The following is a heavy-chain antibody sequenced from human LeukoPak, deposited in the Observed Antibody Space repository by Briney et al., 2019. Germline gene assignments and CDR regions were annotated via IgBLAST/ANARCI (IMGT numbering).Heavy chain of an antibody. V-gene: IGHV5-51*01. CDR2: IDPSDSET. CDR1: GYSFTSYC. J-gene: IGHJ4*02. CDR3: ARQTAMGRSGDY. Sequence: GESLKISCKASGYSFTSYCIGWVRQMPGKCLGWIGIIDPSDSETRYTPSFQGQVTISVDKSLTTAHLQWNSLKASDTAMYYCARQTAMGRSGDYWGQGTLVTVSS. D-gene: IGHD5-18*01.